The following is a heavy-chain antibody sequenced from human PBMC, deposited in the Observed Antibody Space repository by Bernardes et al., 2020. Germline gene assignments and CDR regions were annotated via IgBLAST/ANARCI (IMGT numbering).Heavy chain of an antibody. J-gene: IGHJ4*02. D-gene: IGHD3-3*01. V-gene: IGHV3-23*01. CDR3: AKDVNFGVVIRLFDY. CDR1: GFTFSSYA. Sequence: GGPLRLSCAASGFTFSSYAMSWVRQAPGKGLEWVSAISGSGGSTYYADSVKGRFTISRDNSKNTLYLQMNSLRAEDTAVYYCAKDVNFGVVIRLFDYWGQGTLVTVSS. CDR2: ISGSGGST.